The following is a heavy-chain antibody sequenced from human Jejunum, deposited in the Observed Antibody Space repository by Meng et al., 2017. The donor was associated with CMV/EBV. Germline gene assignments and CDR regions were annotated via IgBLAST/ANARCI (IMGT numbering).Heavy chain of an antibody. J-gene: IGHJ4*02. D-gene: IGHD2-2*01. CDR3: ARLSQATAHPGAVSTALDY. CDR2: IYYSGNT. CDR1: VDSINSGSSH. V-gene: IGHV4-39*01. Sequence: QLQLQESGPGLVNPSETLSLTCTVSVDSINSGSSHWGWVRQPPGRGLEWIGSIYYSGNTYYNPSLKSRFAISVDTSKNQFSLKVTSVTAADSGLYYCARLSQATAHPGAVSTALDYWGQGTLVTVSS.